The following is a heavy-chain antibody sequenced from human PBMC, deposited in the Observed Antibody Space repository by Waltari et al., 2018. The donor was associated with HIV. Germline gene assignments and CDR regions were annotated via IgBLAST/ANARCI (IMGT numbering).Heavy chain of an antibody. CDR2: IGGSGISSSR. V-gene: IGHV3-21*06. CDR3: AGRDCGGGVCSPFVC. CDR1: GFTFSSYT. J-gene: IGHJ4*02. D-gene: IGHD2-15*01. Sequence: VQLVESGGGLVKPGGSLGLSCAASGFTFSSYTMNWVRQAPGKGLEWVSSIGGSGISSSRAYADSVKGRFTIARDNAKNSLYLQMSSLTAEDTAVYYCAGRDCGGGVCSPFVCWGQGTLVTVSS.